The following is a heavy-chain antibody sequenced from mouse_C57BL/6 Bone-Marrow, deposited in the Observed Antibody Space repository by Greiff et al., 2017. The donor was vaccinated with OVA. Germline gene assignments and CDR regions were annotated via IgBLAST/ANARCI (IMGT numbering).Heavy chain of an antibody. CDR2: INPYNGGT. J-gene: IGHJ2*01. CDR3: ARRDYYGSRGFDY. CDR1: GYTFTDYY. D-gene: IGHD1-1*01. Sequence: EVQLQQSGPVLVKPGASVKMSCKASGYTFTDYYMNWVKQSHGKSLEWIGVINPYNGGTSYNQKFKGKATLTVDKSSSTAYMELNSLTSEDSAVYYCARRDYYGSRGFDYWGQGTTLTVSS. V-gene: IGHV1-19*01.